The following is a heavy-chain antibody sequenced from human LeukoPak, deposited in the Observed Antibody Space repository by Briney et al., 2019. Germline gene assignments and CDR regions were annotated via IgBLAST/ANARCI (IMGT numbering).Heavy chain of an antibody. V-gene: IGHV4-59*12. CDR3: ARLTVGGWYGGGWFDP. Sequence: PSETLSLTCTVSGDSISRYYWSWIRQPPGKGLEWIGYIFYSGSTNYNPSLESRVTISVDTSKNQFSLKLSSVTAADTAVYYCARLTVGGWYGGGWFDPWGQGTLVTVSS. J-gene: IGHJ5*02. CDR1: GDSISRYY. CDR2: IFYSGST. D-gene: IGHD6-19*01.